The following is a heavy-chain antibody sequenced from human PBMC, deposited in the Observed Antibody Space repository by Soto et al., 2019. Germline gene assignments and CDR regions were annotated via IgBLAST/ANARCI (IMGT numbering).Heavy chain of an antibody. D-gene: IGHD3-3*01. CDR2: ISAYNGNT. Sequence: GASVKVSCKASGYTFTSYGISWVRQAPGQGLERMGWISAYNGNTNYAQKLQGRVTMTTDTSTSTAYMELRSLRSDDTAVYYCARVADFWSGYYTGYWFDPWGQGTLVTVSS. CDR3: ARVADFWSGYYTGYWFDP. CDR1: GYTFTSYG. J-gene: IGHJ5*02. V-gene: IGHV1-18*01.